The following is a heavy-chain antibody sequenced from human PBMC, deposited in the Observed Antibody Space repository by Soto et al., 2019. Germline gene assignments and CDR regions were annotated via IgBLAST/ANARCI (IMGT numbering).Heavy chain of an antibody. CDR1: GGSISSGDYY. CDR3: AREIVLVPAAITWFDP. D-gene: IGHD2-2*01. V-gene: IGHV4-30-4*01. CDR2: IYYSGST. Sequence: SETLSLTXTVSGGSISSGDYYWSWIRQPPGKGLEWIGYIYYSGSTYYNPSLKSRVTISVDTSKNQFSLKLSSVTAADTAVYYCAREIVLVPAAITWFDPWGQGTLVTVSS. J-gene: IGHJ5*02.